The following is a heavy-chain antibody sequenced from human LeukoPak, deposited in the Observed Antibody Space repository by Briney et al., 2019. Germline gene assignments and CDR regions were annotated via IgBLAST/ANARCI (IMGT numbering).Heavy chain of an antibody. V-gene: IGHV3-30*18. Sequence: GGSLRLSCAASGFTFSSYGMQWVRQAPGKGLEWVAVISYDGSNKYYADSVKGRFTISRDNSKNTLYLQMNSLRAEDTAVYYCTKDLTRDGYNPPLGYWGQGTLVTVSS. CDR1: GFTFSSYG. J-gene: IGHJ4*02. CDR3: TKDLTRDGYNPPLGY. D-gene: IGHD5-24*01. CDR2: ISYDGSNK.